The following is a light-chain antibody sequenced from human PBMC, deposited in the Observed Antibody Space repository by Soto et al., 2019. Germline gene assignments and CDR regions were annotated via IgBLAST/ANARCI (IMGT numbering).Light chain of an antibody. CDR2: DAS. CDR3: QQYNSYSPT. J-gene: IGKJ1*01. CDR1: QSISSW. V-gene: IGKV1-5*01. Sequence: DIQLSQSPSTLSASVGDRVTITCRASQSISSWLAWYQQKPGKAPKLLIYDASSLESGVPSRFSGSGSGTEFTLTISSLQPDDFATYYCQQYNSYSPTFGQGTKV.